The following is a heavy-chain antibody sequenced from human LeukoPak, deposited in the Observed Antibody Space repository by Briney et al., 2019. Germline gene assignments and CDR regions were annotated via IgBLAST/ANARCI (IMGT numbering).Heavy chain of an antibody. V-gene: IGHV3-23*01. CDR2: ISAGGGST. CDR1: GFTFSSFA. CDR3: AKRRTYYSRTSCPLDY. D-gene: IGHD2-2*01. Sequence: GGSLRLSCAASGFTFSSFAINWVRQAPGKGLEWVSAISAGGGSTYHADSVKGRFTISRDNSKNTLYLQMNSLRAEDTAVYYCAKRRTYYSRTSCPLDYWGQGTLVTVSS. J-gene: IGHJ4*02.